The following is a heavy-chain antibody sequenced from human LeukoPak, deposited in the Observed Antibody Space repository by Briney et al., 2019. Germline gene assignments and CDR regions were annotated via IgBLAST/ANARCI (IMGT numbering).Heavy chain of an antibody. D-gene: IGHD3-10*01. CDR3: ARAMVRGVITVGY. CDR1: GYTFTSYG. Sequence: ASVKVSCKASGYTFTSYGISWVRQAPGQGLEWMGWINPNSGGTNHAQKFQGRVTMTRDTSISTAYMELSRLRSDDTAVYHCARAMVRGVITVGYWGQGSLVTVSS. V-gene: IGHV1-2*02. J-gene: IGHJ4*02. CDR2: INPNSGGT.